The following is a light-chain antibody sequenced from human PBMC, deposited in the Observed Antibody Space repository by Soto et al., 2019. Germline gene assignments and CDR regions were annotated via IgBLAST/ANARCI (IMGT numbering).Light chain of an antibody. J-gene: IGKJ1*01. CDR3: QQYANSPRT. V-gene: IGKV3-20*01. Sequence: EIVLTQSPGTLSLSPGERASVSCRASQSVTGSYLAWYQQKPGQAPRLLIYEASSRATGIPDRFSGSGSGTDFTLTISRLEPEDFAVYYGQQYANSPRTFGQGTKVEIK. CDR2: EAS. CDR1: QSVTGSY.